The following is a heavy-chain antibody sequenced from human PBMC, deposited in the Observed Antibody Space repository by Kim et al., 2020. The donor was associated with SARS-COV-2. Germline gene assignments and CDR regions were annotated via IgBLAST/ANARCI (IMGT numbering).Heavy chain of an antibody. V-gene: IGHV3-21*01. Sequence: GGSLRLSCAASGFTFSSYSMNWVRQAPGKGLEWVSSISSSSSYIYYADSVKGRFTISRDNAKNSLYLQMNSLRAEDTAVYYCARVGATVVTNYWYFDLWGRGTLVTVSS. J-gene: IGHJ2*01. CDR1: GFTFSSYS. D-gene: IGHD4-17*01. CDR2: ISSSSSYI. CDR3: ARVGATVVTNYWYFDL.